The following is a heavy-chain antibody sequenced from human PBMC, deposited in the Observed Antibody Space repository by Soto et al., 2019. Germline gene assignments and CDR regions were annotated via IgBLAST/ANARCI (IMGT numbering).Heavy chain of an antibody. CDR3: ARGGGYYYYGMDV. CDR2: IYYSGST. J-gene: IGHJ6*02. D-gene: IGHD2-15*01. Sequence: SETLSLTCTVSGGSISSYYWSWIRQPPGKGLEWIGYIYYSGSTNYNPSLKSRVTISVDTSKNQFSLKLSSVTAADTAVYYCARGGGYYYYGMDVWGQGTTVTVSS. CDR1: GGSISSYY. V-gene: IGHV4-59*01.